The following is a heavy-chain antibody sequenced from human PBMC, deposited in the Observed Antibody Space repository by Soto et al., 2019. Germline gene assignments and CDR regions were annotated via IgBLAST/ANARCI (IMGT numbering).Heavy chain of an antibody. CDR1: GGSISSYY. Sequence: SETLSLTCTGSGGSISSYYWSWIRQPPGKGLEWIGYIYYSGSTNYNPSLKSRVTISVDTSKNQFSLKLSSVTAADTAVYYCARDRICSGGSCFARWFDPWGQGTLVTVSS. CDR3: ARDRICSGGSCFARWFDP. J-gene: IGHJ5*02. D-gene: IGHD2-15*01. CDR2: IYYSGST. V-gene: IGHV4-59*01.